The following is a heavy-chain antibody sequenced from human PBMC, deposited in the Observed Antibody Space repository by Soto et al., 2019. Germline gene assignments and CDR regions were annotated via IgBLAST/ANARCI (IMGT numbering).Heavy chain of an antibody. V-gene: IGHV4-59*11. Sequence: SETLSLTFTVSGAAIDSHYWSWIRQPPGKGLEWIGQVFYSGSTYYNPSLKSRVTISINTSTKQFSLKLSSVTAADTAVYYCARDEAHYDFWSGYLHWFDPWGQGTLVTVSS. J-gene: IGHJ5*02. D-gene: IGHD3-3*01. CDR2: VFYSGST. CDR3: ARDEAHYDFWSGYLHWFDP. CDR1: GAAIDSHY.